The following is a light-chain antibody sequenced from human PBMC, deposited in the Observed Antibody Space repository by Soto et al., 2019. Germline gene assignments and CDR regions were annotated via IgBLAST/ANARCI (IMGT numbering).Light chain of an antibody. CDR1: QSVSSSF. Sequence: IVWTQSPGNLSLSPGERATLSCRASQSVSSSFLAWYQQRPGQAPRLLIYGASSRATGIPDRFSGGGSGTDFTLTISRLEPEDFAVYYCQQYGSSPLTFGQGTKVDI. CDR3: QQYGSSPLT. CDR2: GAS. J-gene: IGKJ1*01. V-gene: IGKV3-20*01.